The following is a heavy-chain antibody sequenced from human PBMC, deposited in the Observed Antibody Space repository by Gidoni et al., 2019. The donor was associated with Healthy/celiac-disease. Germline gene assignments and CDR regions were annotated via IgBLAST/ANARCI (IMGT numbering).Heavy chain of an antibody. V-gene: IGHV3-23*01. CDR1: GFTFSSYA. CDR2: ISGSGGST. Sequence: EVQLLESGGGLVQPGGSLRLSCAASGFTFSSYAMSWVRQAPGKGLEWVSAISGSGGSTYYADSVKGRFTISRDNSKNTLYLQINSLRAEDTAVYYCAKFSGWYDVRTDYGMDVWGQGTTVTVSS. J-gene: IGHJ6*02. CDR3: AKFSGWYDVRTDYGMDV. D-gene: IGHD6-19*01.